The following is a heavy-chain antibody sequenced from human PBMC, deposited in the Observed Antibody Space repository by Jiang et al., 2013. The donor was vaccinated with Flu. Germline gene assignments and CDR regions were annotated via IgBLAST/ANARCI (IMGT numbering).Heavy chain of an antibody. V-gene: IGHV1-46*01. D-gene: IGHD2-21*02. J-gene: IGHJ4*02. Sequence: FTNYEVHWVRQAPGQGLEWMALIXPFGGSTDFAQRYQGRVTVTRDTATTTVYMQLSNLTSEDTAVYYCARIRSCGGDCYYFDYWGQGTLVTVSS. CDR2: IXPFGGST. CDR3: ARIRSCGGDCYYFDY. CDR1: FTNYE.